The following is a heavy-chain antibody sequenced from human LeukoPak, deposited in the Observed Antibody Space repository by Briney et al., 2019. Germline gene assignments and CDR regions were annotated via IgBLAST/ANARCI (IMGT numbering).Heavy chain of an antibody. V-gene: IGHV4-59*12. Sequence: PSETLSLTCTVSGGSISSYYWSWIRQPPGKGLEWIGYIYYSGSTYYNPSLKSRVTISVDTSKNQFSLKLSSVTAADTAVYYCAREGRRDGYNWDWGQGTLVTVSS. CDR3: AREGRRDGYNWD. CDR2: IYYSGST. J-gene: IGHJ4*02. CDR1: GGSISSYY. D-gene: IGHD5-24*01.